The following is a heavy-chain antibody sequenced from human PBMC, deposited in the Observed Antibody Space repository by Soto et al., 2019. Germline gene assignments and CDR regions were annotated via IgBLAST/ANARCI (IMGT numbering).Heavy chain of an antibody. D-gene: IGHD6-13*01. Sequence: QVQLVESGGDVVQTGRSLRLSCAASGFTFISYTMHWVRQAPGKGLVWVGLISYDGTNQYYADSVKGRFTISRDNSNNTLYLQMNSLRSDDTAVYYCVRDYLIAATGASWFDPWGQGPLVTVSS. J-gene: IGHJ5*02. V-gene: IGHV3-30-3*01. CDR1: GFTFISYT. CDR3: VRDYLIAATGASWFDP. CDR2: ISYDGTNQ.